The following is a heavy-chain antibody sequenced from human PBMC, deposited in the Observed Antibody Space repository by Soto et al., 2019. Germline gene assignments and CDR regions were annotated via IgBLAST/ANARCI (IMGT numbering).Heavy chain of an antibody. CDR2: INHSGST. V-gene: IGHV4-34*01. D-gene: IGHD3-3*01. Sequence: PSETLSLTCAVYGGSFSGYYWSWIRQPPGKGLEWIGEINHSGSTNYNPSLKSRVTISVDTSKNQFSLKLSSVTAADTAVYYCARGNYDFWSGPMDVWGKGTTVTVSS. CDR1: GGSFSGYY. J-gene: IGHJ6*04. CDR3: ARGNYDFWSGPMDV.